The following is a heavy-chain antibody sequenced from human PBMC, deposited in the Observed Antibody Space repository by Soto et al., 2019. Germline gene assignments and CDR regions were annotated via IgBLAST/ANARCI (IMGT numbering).Heavy chain of an antibody. CDR3: AREVGYGDFSAALLD. CDR2: VISLFGTA. Sequence: ASVKVSCKASGGTFSSHSINWVRQAPGQGLEWMGGVISLFGTANYAHNFKGRVTITADQSTSTAYMELNSLRSDDTAVYYCAREVGYGDFSAALLDWGQGTLVTVSS. D-gene: IGHD4-17*01. CDR1: GGTFSSHS. J-gene: IGHJ4*02. V-gene: IGHV1-69*13.